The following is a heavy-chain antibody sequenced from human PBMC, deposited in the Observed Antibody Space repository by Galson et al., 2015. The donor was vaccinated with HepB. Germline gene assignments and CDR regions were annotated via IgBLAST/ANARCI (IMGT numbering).Heavy chain of an antibody. J-gene: IGHJ5*02. V-gene: IGHV3-15*01. CDR1: GFALSNPW. CDR3: TSAPSDNWFDP. Sequence: SLRLSCAASGFALSNPWMSWVRQAPGKGLEWIGRIKSKTDGGTTDYAAPVKGRFTISRDDSKNTLYLQMNSLKTEDTAMYYCTSAPSDNWFDPWGQGALVTVSS. CDR2: IKSKTDGGTT.